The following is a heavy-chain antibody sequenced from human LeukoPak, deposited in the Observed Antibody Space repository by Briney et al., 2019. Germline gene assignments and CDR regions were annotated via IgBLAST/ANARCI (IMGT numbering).Heavy chain of an antibody. D-gene: IGHD6-13*01. V-gene: IGHV1-18*01. CDR3: AREIYSSSWYGIDY. CDR1: GYTFTSYG. CDR2: ISAYNGNT. J-gene: IGHJ4*02. Sequence: ASVTVSCKASGYTFTSYGISWVRQAPGQGLEWMGWISAYNGNTNYAQKLQGRVTMTTDTSTSTAYMELRSLRSDDTAVYYCAREIYSSSWYGIDYWGQGTLVTVSS.